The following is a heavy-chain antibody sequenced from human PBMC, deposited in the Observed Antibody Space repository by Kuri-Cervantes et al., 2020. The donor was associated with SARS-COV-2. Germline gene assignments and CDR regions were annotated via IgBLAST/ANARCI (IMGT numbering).Heavy chain of an antibody. J-gene: IGHJ6*02. Sequence: LSLTCAASGFTFSSYAMSWVRQAPGKGLEWVSAISGSGGSTYYADSVKGRFTVSRDNDKNTLYLQMDSLRADDTAVYYCARTRGMDVWGQGTTVTVSS. CDR1: GFTFSSYA. CDR2: ISGSGGST. D-gene: IGHD1-14*01. V-gene: IGHV3-23*01. CDR3: ARTRGMDV.